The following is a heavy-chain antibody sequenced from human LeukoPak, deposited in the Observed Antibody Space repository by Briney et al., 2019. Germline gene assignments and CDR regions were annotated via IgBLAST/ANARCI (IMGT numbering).Heavy chain of an antibody. CDR1: GFTVSSNY. V-gene: IGHV3-53*01. Sequence: GGSLRLSCAASGFTVSSNYMSWVRQAPGKGLEWVSIIYSGGSTYYADSVRGRFTISRDNSKNTLYLQMNSLRAEDTAVYYCARDPSHGSGSGGFGYWGQGTLVTVSS. CDR3: ARDPSHGSGSGGFGY. J-gene: IGHJ4*02. CDR2: IYSGGST. D-gene: IGHD3-10*01.